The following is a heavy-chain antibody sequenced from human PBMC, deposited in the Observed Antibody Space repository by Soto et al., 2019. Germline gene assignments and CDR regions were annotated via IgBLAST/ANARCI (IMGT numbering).Heavy chain of an antibody. CDR2: INAGNGNT. CDR3: ARGSGYYYWDDY. D-gene: IGHD3-22*01. Sequence: ASVKVSFKASGYTFTSYAMPWVRQAPGQRLEWMGWINAGNGNTKYSQKFQGRVTITRDTSASTAYMELSSLRSEDTAVYYCARGSGYYYWDDYWGQGTLVTVSS. V-gene: IGHV1-3*01. J-gene: IGHJ4*02. CDR1: GYTFTSYA.